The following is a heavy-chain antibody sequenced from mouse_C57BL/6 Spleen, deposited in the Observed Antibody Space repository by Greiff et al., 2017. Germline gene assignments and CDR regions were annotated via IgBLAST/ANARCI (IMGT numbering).Heavy chain of an antibody. Sequence: VQLQQPGAELVRPGSSVKLSCKASGYTFTSYWMHWVKQRPIQGLDWIGNIDPSDSETHYNQKFKDKATLTVDKSSSTAYMQLSSLTSEDSAVYYCARGGNYDGGSWFAYWGQGTLVTVSA. CDR2: IDPSDSET. V-gene: IGHV1-52*01. CDR1: GYTFTSYW. D-gene: IGHD2-4*01. J-gene: IGHJ3*01. CDR3: ARGGNYDGGSWFAY.